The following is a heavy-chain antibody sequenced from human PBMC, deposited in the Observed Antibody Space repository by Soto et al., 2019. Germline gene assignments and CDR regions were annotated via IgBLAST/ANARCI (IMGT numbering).Heavy chain of an antibody. J-gene: IGHJ6*04. CDR1: GFTFYDYA. CDR2: ISWNSGSI. V-gene: IGHV3-9*01. Sequence: SLRLSCASSGFTFYDYAMHWVRQAPGKGLEWVSGISWNSGSIGYADSVKGRFTISRDNAKKSLYLQMNSLRAEDTALYYCAKDMGGSGSPDYYYYGMDVWGKGTTVTVSS. CDR3: AKDMGGSGSPDYYYYGMDV. D-gene: IGHD3-10*01.